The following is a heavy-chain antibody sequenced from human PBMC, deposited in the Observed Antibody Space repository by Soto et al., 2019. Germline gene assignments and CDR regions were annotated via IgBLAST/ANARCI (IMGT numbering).Heavy chain of an antibody. V-gene: IGHV3-7*01. J-gene: IGHJ6*03. CDR2: IKQDGSEK. CDR1: GFTFSSYW. CDR3: AREDVLKEYQLLMGAPGLYYYYYMDV. Sequence: PGGSLRLSCAASGFTFSSYWMSWVRQAPGKGLEWVANIKQDGSEKYYVDSVKGRFTISRDNAKNSLYLQMNSLRAEDTAVYYCAREDVLKEYQLLMGAPGLYYYYYMDVWGKGTTVTVSS. D-gene: IGHD2-2*01.